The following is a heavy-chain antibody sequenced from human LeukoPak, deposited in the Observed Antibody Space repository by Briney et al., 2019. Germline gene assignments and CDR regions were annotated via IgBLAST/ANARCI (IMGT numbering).Heavy chain of an antibody. CDR2: ISAYKADT. D-gene: IGHD5-18*01. CDR3: ARALYSYGYYYYGMDV. J-gene: IGHJ6*02. V-gene: IGHV1-18*01. Sequence: GASVTVSCKASGYTFTRYGITWVRQAPGQGLEWMGWISAYKADTNYAQKVQGRVTMTTDTSTSTAYMELRSLRSDDTAVYYCARALYSYGYYYYGMDVWGQGTTVTVSS. CDR1: GYTFTRYG.